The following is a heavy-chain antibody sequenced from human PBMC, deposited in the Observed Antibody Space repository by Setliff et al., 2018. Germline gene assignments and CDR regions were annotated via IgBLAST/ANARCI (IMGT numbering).Heavy chain of an antibody. D-gene: IGHD1-26*01. V-gene: IGHV1-69*05. Sequence: VKVSCKTSGFRFTSFGFSWVRQAPGQGLEWVGGIVRLLRSANYAQKFQGRVTITTDESTAYMELTSLRSEDSAIYYCALTIQSGDFRTQYFDPWGQGTLVTVSS. J-gene: IGHJ5*02. CDR2: IVRLLRSA. CDR3: ALTIQSGDFRTQYFDP. CDR1: GFRFTSFG.